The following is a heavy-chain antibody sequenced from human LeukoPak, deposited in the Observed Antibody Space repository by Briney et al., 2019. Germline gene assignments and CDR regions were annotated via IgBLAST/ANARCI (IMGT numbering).Heavy chain of an antibody. V-gene: IGHV3-48*02. CDR2: MNSSDTTI. D-gene: IGHD6-25*01. Sequence: GGSLRLSCAASGFTFSSYRMNWVRQAPGKGLEWVSYMNSSDTTIYYADSVKGRFTISRDNAKNSLYLQMNSLRDEDTAVYYCAREATSSSGWYIDYWGQGTLVAVSS. J-gene: IGHJ4*02. CDR1: GFTFSSYR. CDR3: AREATSSSGWYIDY.